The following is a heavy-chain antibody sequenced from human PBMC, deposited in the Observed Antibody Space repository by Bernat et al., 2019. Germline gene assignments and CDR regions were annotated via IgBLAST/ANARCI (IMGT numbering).Heavy chain of an antibody. CDR3: AREGEYDSLTGYYYYYGMDV. CDR1: GFTFSSYG. D-gene: IGHD3-9*01. CDR2: IWYDGSNK. J-gene: IGHJ6*02. Sequence: QVQLVESGGGVVQPGRSLRLSCAASGFTFSSYGMHWVRQAPGKGLEWVAVIWYDGSNKYYADSVKGRFTISRDNSKNTLYLQMNSLRAEDTAVYYCAREGEYDSLTGYYYYYGMDVWGQGTTVTVSS. V-gene: IGHV3-33*01.